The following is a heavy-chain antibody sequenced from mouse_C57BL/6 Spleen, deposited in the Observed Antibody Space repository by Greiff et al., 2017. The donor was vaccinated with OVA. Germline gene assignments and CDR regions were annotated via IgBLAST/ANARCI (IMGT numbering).Heavy chain of an antibody. V-gene: IGHV1-4*01. CDR2: INPSSGYT. J-gene: IGHJ2*01. CDR3: ARGKFYDGGEFDY. CDR1: GYTFTSYT. Sequence: LQESGAELARPGASVKMSCKASGYTFTSYTMHWVKQRPGQGLEWIGYINPSSGYTKYNQKFKDKATLTADKSSSTAYMQLSSLTSEDSAVYYCARGKFYDGGEFDYWGQGTTLTVSS. D-gene: IGHD2-12*01.